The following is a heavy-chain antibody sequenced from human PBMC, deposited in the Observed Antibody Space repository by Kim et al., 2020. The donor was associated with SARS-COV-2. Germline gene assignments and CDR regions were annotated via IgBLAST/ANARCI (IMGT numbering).Heavy chain of an antibody. J-gene: IGHJ4*02. Sequence: GESLKISCKGSGYSFTSYWISWVRQMPGKGLEWMGRIDPSDSYTNYSPSFQGHVTISADKSISTAYLQWSSLKASDTAMYYCARHVDYYDSSGYYYVYWGQGTLVTVSS. D-gene: IGHD3-22*01. CDR1: GYSFTSYW. V-gene: IGHV5-10-1*01. CDR3: ARHVDYYDSSGYYYVY. CDR2: IDPSDSYT.